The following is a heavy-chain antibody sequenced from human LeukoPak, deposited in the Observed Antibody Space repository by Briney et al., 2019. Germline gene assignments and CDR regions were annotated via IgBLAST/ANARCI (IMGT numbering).Heavy chain of an antibody. Sequence: ASAKVSCKASGYTFTSYDINWVRQATGQGLEWMGWTNPNSGNTGYAQKFQGRVTITRNTSISTAYMELSSLRSEDTAVYYCAGAKKQLERRKPPGYYYYMDVWGKGTTVTVSS. CDR1: GYTFTSYD. J-gene: IGHJ6*03. CDR2: TNPNSGNT. CDR3: AGAKKQLERRKPPGYYYYMDV. V-gene: IGHV1-8*03. D-gene: IGHD1-1*01.